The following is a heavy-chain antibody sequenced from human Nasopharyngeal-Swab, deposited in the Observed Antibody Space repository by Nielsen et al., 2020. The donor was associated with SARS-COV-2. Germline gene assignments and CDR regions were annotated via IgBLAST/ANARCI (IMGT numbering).Heavy chain of an antibody. V-gene: IGHV1-2*04. J-gene: IGHJ6*02. CDR3: ARSGPIAAAVNRGQYYYYYGMDV. D-gene: IGHD6-13*01. Sequence: ASVKVSCKASGYTFTGYYMHWVRQAPGQGLEWMGWINPNSGGTNYAQKFQGWVTMTRDTSISTAYMELSRLRSDDTAVYYCARSGPIAAAVNRGQYYYYYGMDVWGQGTTVTVSS. CDR2: INPNSGGT. CDR1: GYTFTGYY.